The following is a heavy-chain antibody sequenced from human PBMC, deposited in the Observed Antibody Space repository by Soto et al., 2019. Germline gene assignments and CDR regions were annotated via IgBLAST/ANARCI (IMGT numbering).Heavy chain of an antibody. D-gene: IGHD1-7*01. CDR2: INPNSGGT. V-gene: IGHV1-2*02. CDR3: ARVNWNYVNWFDP. J-gene: IGHJ5*02. Sequence: GASVKVSWKASGYTFTGYYMHWVRQAPGQGLEWMGWINPNSGGTNYAQKFQGRVTMTRDTSISTAYMELSRLRSDDTAVYYCARVNWNYVNWFDPWGQGTLVTVS. CDR1: GYTFTGYY.